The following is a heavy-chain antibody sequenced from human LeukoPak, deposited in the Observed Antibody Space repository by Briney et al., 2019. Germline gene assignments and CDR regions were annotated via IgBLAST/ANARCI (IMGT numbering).Heavy chain of an antibody. CDR2: ISGSGGST. Sequence: GGSLRLSCAASGFTFSSYAMSWVRQAPGKGLEWVSAISGSGGSTYYADSVKGRFTIPRDNSKNTLYLQMNSLRAEDTAVYYCAKDPYYYDSSVPFDYWGQGTLVTVSS. CDR1: GFTFSSYA. D-gene: IGHD3-22*01. V-gene: IGHV3-23*01. J-gene: IGHJ4*02. CDR3: AKDPYYYDSSVPFDY.